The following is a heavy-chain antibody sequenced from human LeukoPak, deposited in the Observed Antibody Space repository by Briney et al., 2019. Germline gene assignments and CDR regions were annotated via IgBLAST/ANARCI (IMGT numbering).Heavy chain of an antibody. CDR1: GYTFTSYG. J-gene: IGHJ3*02. Sequence: GASVKVSCKASGYTFTSYGISWVRQAPGQGLEWMGWISAYNGNTNYAQKLQGRVTMTTDTSTSTAYMELRSLRSDDTAVYYCARDRPLTYYDILTGYYIGGNDAFDIWGQGTMVTVSS. CDR3: ARDRPLTYYDILTGYYIGGNDAFDI. CDR2: ISAYNGNT. V-gene: IGHV1-18*01. D-gene: IGHD3-9*01.